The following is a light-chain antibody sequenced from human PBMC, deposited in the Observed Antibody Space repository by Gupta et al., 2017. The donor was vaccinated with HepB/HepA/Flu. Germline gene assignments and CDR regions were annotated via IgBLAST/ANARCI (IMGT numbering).Light chain of an antibody. CDR2: SNN. Sequence: QSVLTQPPSASGTPGQRVTISCSGSRSNVGSNTVNWYQQLPGTAPKPLIYSNNQRPSGVPDRFSGSKSGTSASLAIXGXQAEDEXDYYCEKWDDSMNTWVFGGGNKLTVL. CDR1: RSNVGSNT. V-gene: IGLV1-44*01. J-gene: IGLJ3*02. CDR3: EKWDDSMNTWV.